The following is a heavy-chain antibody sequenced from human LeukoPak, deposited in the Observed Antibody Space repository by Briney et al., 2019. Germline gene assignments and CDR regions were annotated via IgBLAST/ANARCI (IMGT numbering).Heavy chain of an antibody. CDR2: INHSGST. J-gene: IGHJ3*02. D-gene: IGHD4-17*01. Sequence: SETLSLTCAVYGGSFSGYYWSWIRQPPGKELEWIGEINHSGSTNYNPSLKSRVTISVDTSKNQFSLRLSSVTAADTAVYYCATDDYGGNLGAFDSWGQGTMVTVSS. CDR1: GGSFSGYY. V-gene: IGHV4-34*01. CDR3: ATDDYGGNLGAFDS.